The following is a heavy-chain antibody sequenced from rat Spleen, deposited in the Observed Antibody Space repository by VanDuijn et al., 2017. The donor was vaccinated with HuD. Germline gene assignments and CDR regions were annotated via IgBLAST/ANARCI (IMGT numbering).Heavy chain of an antibody. J-gene: IGHJ2*01. CDR2: ISTSGSRT. V-gene: IGHV5-25*01. D-gene: IGHD4-3*01. Sequence: EVQLVESGGGLVQPGRSLKLSCAASGFTFSNYYMAWVRQAPKKGLEWVATISTSGSRTYYPDSVKGRFTISRDNAKSSLYLQMNSLKSEDTATYYCARRGHSGYAFDYWGQGVMVTVSS. CDR3: ARRGHSGYAFDY. CDR1: GFTFSNYY.